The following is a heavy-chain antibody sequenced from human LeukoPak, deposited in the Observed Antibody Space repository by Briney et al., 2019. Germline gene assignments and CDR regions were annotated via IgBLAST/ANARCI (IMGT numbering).Heavy chain of an antibody. CDR3: AKKGGIVASILDAFDF. CDR1: GFTFSSYA. J-gene: IGHJ3*01. D-gene: IGHD5-12*01. V-gene: IGHV3-23*01. Sequence: GGSLRLSCAASGFTFSSYAMSWVRQAPGKGLEWVSAISGSGGSTYYADSVKGRFTISRDNSKNTLHLQMNSLRAEDTAVYYCAKKGGIVASILDAFDFWGQGTMVTVSS. CDR2: ISGSGGST.